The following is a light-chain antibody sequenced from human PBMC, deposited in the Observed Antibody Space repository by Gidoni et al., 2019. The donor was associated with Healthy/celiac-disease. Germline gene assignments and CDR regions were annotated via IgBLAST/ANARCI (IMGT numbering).Light chain of an antibody. Sequence: IVLTHSPATLSLSQGERAPLSCRASQSVRSDLAWYQQKPGHAPMILIYDASNRATGIPARFSGSGSGTDLTLTISSLEPEDFAFYYCQQRSNSTPTFGQGTKLEIK. CDR3: QQRSNSTPT. CDR1: QSVRSD. J-gene: IGKJ2*01. CDR2: DAS. V-gene: IGKV3-11*01.